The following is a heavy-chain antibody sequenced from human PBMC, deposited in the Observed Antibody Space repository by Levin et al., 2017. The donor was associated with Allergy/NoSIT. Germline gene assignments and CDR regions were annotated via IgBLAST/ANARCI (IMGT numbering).Heavy chain of an antibody. CDR2: ITGFSDNT. J-gene: IGHJ6*02. CDR1: GFTFDNYA. D-gene: IGHD4-17*01. Sequence: GGSLRLSCAASGFTFDNYAMHWVRQAPGKGLEWVSSITGFSDNTGYADSVKGRFTISRDNAKMSLYLQMNSLRVEDTALYYCVRDQGGGDSPSGYYFGLDVWGQGTTVTVSS. V-gene: IGHV3-9*01. CDR3: VRDQGGGDSPSGYYFGLDV.